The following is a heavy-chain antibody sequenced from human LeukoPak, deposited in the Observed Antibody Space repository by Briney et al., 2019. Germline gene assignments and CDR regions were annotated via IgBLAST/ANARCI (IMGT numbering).Heavy chain of an antibody. CDR2: ISSGSTYI. Sequence: GGSLRLSCAASGFTFSAYTIKWVRQAPGKGLEWVSSISSGSTYIHYADSVRGRFTISRDNAKNSLYLQMNSLRAEDTAVYYCARDNSGWYDYWGRGTLVTVSS. CDR3: ARDNSGWYDY. J-gene: IGHJ4*02. V-gene: IGHV3-21*01. D-gene: IGHD6-19*01. CDR1: GFTFSAYT.